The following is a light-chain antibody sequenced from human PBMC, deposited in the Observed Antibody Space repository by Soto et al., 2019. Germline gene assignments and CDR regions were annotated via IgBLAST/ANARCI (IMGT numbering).Light chain of an antibody. Sequence: IQMTQSPSTLSASVXDIITITFRARQSFSDYLAWYQQKPGGAPELLIYKASYLQSGVPSRFSGSGSGTEFTLTISSLQPDDFATYYCQQYNIPAWAFGHGTKVDI. CDR3: QQYNIPAWA. V-gene: IGKV1-5*03. J-gene: IGKJ1*01. CDR2: KAS. CDR1: QSFSDY.